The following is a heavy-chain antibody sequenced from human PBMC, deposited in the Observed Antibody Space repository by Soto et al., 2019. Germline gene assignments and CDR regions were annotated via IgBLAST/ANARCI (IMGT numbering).Heavy chain of an antibody. Sequence: ASVKVSCKASGGTFSSYAISWVRQAPGQGLEWMGGIIPSFGTANYAQKFQGRVPITADKSTSTAYMELSSLRSEYTAVYYCARDGNCSSTSCYRRALDYWGQGTLVTVSS. CDR1: GGTFSSYA. D-gene: IGHD2-2*01. CDR3: ARDGNCSSTSCYRRALDY. CDR2: IIPSFGTA. V-gene: IGHV1-69*06. J-gene: IGHJ4*02.